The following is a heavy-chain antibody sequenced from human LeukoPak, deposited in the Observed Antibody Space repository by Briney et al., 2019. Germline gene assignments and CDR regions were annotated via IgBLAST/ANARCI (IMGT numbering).Heavy chain of an antibody. Sequence: GGSLRLSCAASGLTFDDYAMHWVRQAPGEGLGWVSGISWNSGSIGDADSVKGRFTISRDNAKNSLYLQMNSLRAEDTGLYYCAKDMRPIAAADEYYFDYWGQGTLVTVSS. CDR1: GLTFDDYA. V-gene: IGHV3-9*01. CDR3: AKDMRPIAAADEYYFDY. D-gene: IGHD6-13*01. J-gene: IGHJ4*02. CDR2: ISWNSGSI.